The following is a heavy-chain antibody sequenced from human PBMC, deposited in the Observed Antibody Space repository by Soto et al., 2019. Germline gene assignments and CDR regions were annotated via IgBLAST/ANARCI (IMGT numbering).Heavy chain of an antibody. CDR3: ASVVAAQIDAFDI. Sequence: SDTLSLTCTVSGGSISSSSYYWGWIRQPPGKGLEWIGSIYYSGSTYYNPSLKSRVTISVDTSKNQFSLKLSSVTAADTAVYYCASVVAAQIDAFDIWGQGTMVTVSS. D-gene: IGHD2-15*01. CDR1: GGSISSSSYY. V-gene: IGHV4-39*01. CDR2: IYYSGST. J-gene: IGHJ3*02.